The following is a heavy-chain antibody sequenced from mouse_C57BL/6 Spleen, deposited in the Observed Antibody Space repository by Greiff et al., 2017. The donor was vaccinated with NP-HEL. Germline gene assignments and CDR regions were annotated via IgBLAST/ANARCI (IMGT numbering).Heavy chain of an antibody. D-gene: IGHD2-1*01. CDR2: INPNNGGT. Sequence: EVQLQQSGPELVKPGASVKIPCKASGYTFTDYNMDWVKQSHGKSLEWIGDINPNNGGTIYNQKFKGKATLTVDKSSSTAYMELRSLTSEDTAVYYCARVGDGNYPYYYAMDYWGQGTSVTVSS. J-gene: IGHJ4*01. CDR1: GYTFTDYN. V-gene: IGHV1-18*01. CDR3: ARVGDGNYPYYYAMDY.